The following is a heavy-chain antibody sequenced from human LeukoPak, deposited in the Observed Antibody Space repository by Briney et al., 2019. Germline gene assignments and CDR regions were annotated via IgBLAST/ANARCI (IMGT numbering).Heavy chain of an antibody. D-gene: IGHD3-3*01. CDR2: ISGSGGRT. CDR3: ASQDFWSVSKLFVY. V-gene: IGHV3-23*01. Sequence: GGSLRLSCAASGFTFSSYAMSWVRQAPGKGLEWVSAISGSGGRTYYADSVKGRFTISRDNSKNTLYLQMNSLRAEDTAVYYCASQDFWSVSKLFVYWGQGTLVSVSS. J-gene: IGHJ4*02. CDR1: GFTFSSYA.